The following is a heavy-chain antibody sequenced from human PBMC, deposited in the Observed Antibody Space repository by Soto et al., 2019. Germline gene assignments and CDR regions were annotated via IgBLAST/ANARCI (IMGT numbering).Heavy chain of an antibody. CDR1: GFTFSSYS. CDR3: ARDQGRYCSGGSCYSGYFDY. J-gene: IGHJ4*02. V-gene: IGHV3-21*01. D-gene: IGHD2-15*01. Sequence: GSLRLSCAASGFTFSSYSMNWVRQAPGKGLEWVSSISSSSSYIYYADSVKGRFTISRDNAKNSLYLQMNSLRAEDTAVYYCARDQGRYCSGGSCYSGYFDYWGQGTLVTAPQ. CDR2: ISSSSSYI.